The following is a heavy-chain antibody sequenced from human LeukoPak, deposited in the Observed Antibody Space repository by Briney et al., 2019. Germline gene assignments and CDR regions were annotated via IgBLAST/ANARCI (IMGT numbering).Heavy chain of an antibody. Sequence: ASVKVSCKASGYTFTSYDINWVRQATGQGLEWMGWMNPNSGNTGYAQKFQGRVTMTTDTSTSTAYMELRSLRSDDTAVYYCARDVGHLKHYYYYFGMDVWGQGTTVTVSS. V-gene: IGHV1-8*01. CDR2: MNPNSGNT. CDR3: ARDVGHLKHYYYYFGMDV. D-gene: IGHD3-16*01. J-gene: IGHJ6*02. CDR1: GYTFTSYD.